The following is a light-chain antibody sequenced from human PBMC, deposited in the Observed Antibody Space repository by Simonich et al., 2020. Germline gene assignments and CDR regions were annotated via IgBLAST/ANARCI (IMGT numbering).Light chain of an antibody. CDR3: QQYNNWPPLT. J-gene: IGKJ4*01. CDR1: QSVLYSSNNKNY. V-gene: IGKV4-1*01. Sequence: DIVMTQSPDSLAVSLGERATINCKSSQSVLYSSNNKNYLAWYQQKPGQPPKLLIYWASTRESGVPDRFSGSVSGTDFTLTISSLQAEDVAVYYCQQYNNWPPLTFGGGTKVEIK. CDR2: WAS.